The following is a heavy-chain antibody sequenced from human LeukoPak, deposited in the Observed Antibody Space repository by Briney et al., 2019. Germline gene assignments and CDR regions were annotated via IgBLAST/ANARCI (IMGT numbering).Heavy chain of an antibody. D-gene: IGHD3-22*01. CDR2: ISYDGSNK. Sequence: GGSLRLSCAASGFTFSSYGMHWVRQAPGKGLEWVAVISYDGSNKYYADSVKGRFTISRDNSKNTLYLQMNSLRAEDTTVYYCAKDIGYYDSSGSTFDYWGQGTLVTVSS. J-gene: IGHJ4*02. V-gene: IGHV3-30*18. CDR1: GFTFSSYG. CDR3: AKDIGYYDSSGSTFDY.